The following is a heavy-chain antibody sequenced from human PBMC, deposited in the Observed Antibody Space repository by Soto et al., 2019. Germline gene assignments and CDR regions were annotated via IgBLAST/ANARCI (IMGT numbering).Heavy chain of an antibody. CDR1: GGSISSGGYY. CDR3: ARAAPLYTLPIDY. V-gene: IGHV4-31*03. J-gene: IGHJ4*02. CDR2: IYYSGST. Sequence: QVQLQESGPGLVKPSQTLSLTCTVSGGSISSGGYYWSWIRQHPGKGLEWTGYIYYSGSTYYNPSLKSRVTISVDTSKNQFSLKLSSVTAADTAVYYCARAAPLYTLPIDYWGQGTLVTVSS. D-gene: IGHD2-2*02.